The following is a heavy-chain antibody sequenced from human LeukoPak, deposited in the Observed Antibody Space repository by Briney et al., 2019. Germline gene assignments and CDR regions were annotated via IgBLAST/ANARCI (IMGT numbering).Heavy chain of an antibody. J-gene: IGHJ4*02. Sequence: QAGGSLRLSCAASGFTFSSYGMHWVRQAPGKGLECVAFIRYDGSNKYYADSVKGRFTISRDNAKNSLYLQMNSLRAEDTAVYFCARAVAGRSRYYFDYWGQGTLVTVSS. V-gene: IGHV3-30*02. CDR3: ARAVAGRSRYYFDY. CDR1: GFTFSSYG. D-gene: IGHD6-19*01. CDR2: IRYDGSNK.